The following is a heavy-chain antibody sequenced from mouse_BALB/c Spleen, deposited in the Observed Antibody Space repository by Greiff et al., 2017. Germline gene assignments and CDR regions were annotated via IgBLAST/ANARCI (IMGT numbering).Heavy chain of an antibody. D-gene: IGHD1-1*01. CDR1: GFTFSSYA. Sequence: EVQVVESGGGLVKPGGSLKLSCAASGFTFSSYAMSWVRQTPEKRLEWVATISSGGSYTYYPDSVKGRFTISRDNAKNTLYLQMSSLRSEDTAMYYCASSSSYAMDYWGQGTSVTVSS. CDR2: ISSGGSYT. J-gene: IGHJ4*01. V-gene: IGHV5-9-3*01. CDR3: ASSSSYAMDY.